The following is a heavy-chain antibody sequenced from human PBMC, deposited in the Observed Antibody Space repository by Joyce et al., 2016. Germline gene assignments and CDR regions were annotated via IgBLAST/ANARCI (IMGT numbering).Heavy chain of an antibody. D-gene: IGHD2-21*02. CDR2: IFSDDAK. CDR1: GFSLSTARMG. CDR3: AREYCGGDCYHHYFDF. J-gene: IGHJ4*02. Sequence: QVTLKESGPVLVKPTETLTLTCTVSGFSLSTARMGMSWIRQPPGKALEWRAHIFSDDAKSYSTSLKSMLTISKDTSKNQVVLTMTNMDPVDTATYYCAREYCGGDCYHHYFDFWGQGTLVTVSS. V-gene: IGHV2-26*01.